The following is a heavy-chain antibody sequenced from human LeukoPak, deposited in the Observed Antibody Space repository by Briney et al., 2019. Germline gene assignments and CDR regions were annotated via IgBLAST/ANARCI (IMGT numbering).Heavy chain of an antibody. CDR2: VYYSGST. J-gene: IGHJ6*02. CDR3: ARLGEDNYYYYGMDV. Sequence: PSETLSLTCTVSGGSIRSYYCSWIRQPPGKGLEWVGYVYYSGSTSYNPSLKSRVTISVDASKNQFSLKLSSVTAADTAVYYCARLGEDNYYYYGMDVWGQGTTVTVSS. CDR1: GGSIRSYY. V-gene: IGHV4-59*08.